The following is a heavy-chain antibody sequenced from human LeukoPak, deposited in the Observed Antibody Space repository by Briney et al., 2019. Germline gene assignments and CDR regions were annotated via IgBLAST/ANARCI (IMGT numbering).Heavy chain of an antibody. CDR1: GGSISSNY. J-gene: IGHJ5*02. V-gene: IGHV4-4*09. CDR2: IHSSGNT. D-gene: IGHD1-26*01. Sequence: SETLSLTCTVSGGSISSNYWTWIRQPPGQGLEWIAYIHSSGNTNYNPSLKSRVTISVDTSKNQFSLKVTSVTAADTAVYYCAKRQGPESGSYDYFDPWGQGTLVTVSS. CDR3: AKRQGPESGSYDYFDP.